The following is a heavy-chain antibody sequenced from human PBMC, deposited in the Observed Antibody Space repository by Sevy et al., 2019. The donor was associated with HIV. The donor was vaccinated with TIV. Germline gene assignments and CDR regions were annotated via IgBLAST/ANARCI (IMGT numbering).Heavy chain of an antibody. J-gene: IGHJ6*02. CDR3: ARAYTSFSSGWYKDYYGMDV. V-gene: IGHV3-21*01. D-gene: IGHD6-19*01. CDR1: GFTFSSYS. CDR2: ISSSSSYI. Sequence: GGSLRLSCAASGFTFSSYSMNWVRQAPGKGLEWVSSISSSSSYIYYADSVKGRFTISRDNAKNSLYLQMTSLRAEDRAVYYCARAYTSFSSGWYKDYYGMDVWGQGTTVTVSS.